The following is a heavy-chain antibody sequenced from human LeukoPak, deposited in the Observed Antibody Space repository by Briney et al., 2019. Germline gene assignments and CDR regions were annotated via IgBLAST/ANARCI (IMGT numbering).Heavy chain of an antibody. CDR3: ARNRGSTVITDQYYYYYMDV. J-gene: IGHJ6*03. Sequence: SETLSLTCTVSGYSISSGFYWGWIRQPPGKGLEWIGSIYSSGSTYYNPSLKSRVTMSVGTSKNQFSLKLSSVTATDTAVYYCARNRGSTVITDQYYYYYMDVWGKGTTVTVSS. CDR1: GYSISSGFY. CDR2: IYSSGST. V-gene: IGHV4-38-2*02. D-gene: IGHD4-11*01.